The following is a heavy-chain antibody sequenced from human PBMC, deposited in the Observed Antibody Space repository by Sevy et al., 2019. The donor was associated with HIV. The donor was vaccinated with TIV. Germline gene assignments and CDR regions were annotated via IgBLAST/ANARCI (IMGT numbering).Heavy chain of an antibody. D-gene: IGHD6-13*01. CDR1: GDSVSSNSAA. J-gene: IGHJ4*02. Sequence: SQTLSLTCAISGDSVSSNSAAWNWIRQSPSRGLEWLGRTYYRSKWYNDYAVSVKSRITINPDTSKNQFSLQLNSVTPEDTAVYYCARALESSSWYGGYYFDYWGQGTLVTVSS. CDR3: ARALESSSWYGGYYFDY. CDR2: TYYRSKWYN. V-gene: IGHV6-1*01.